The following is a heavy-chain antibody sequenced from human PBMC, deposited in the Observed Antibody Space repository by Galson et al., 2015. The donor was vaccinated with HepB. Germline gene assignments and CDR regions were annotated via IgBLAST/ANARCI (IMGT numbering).Heavy chain of an antibody. V-gene: IGHV3-30*18. Sequence: SLRLSCAASGFTFSSYGMHWVRQAPGKGLEWVAVISYDGSNKYYADSVKGRFTISRDNSKNTLYLQMNSLRAEDTAVYYCAKDRIVVVPAAGFDYWGQGTLVTVSS. J-gene: IGHJ4*02. D-gene: IGHD2-2*01. CDR2: ISYDGSNK. CDR3: AKDRIVVVPAAGFDY. CDR1: GFTFSSYG.